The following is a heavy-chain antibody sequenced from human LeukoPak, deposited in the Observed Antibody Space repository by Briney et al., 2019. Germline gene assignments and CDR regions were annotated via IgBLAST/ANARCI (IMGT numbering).Heavy chain of an antibody. CDR2: ISSSGDIM. CDR3: AKGHTYGMI. D-gene: IGHD5-18*01. CDR1: GFTFSNYY. V-gene: IGHV3-11*01. J-gene: IGHJ4*02. Sequence: PGGSLRLSCAASGFTFSNYYMTWLRQTPGKGLEWVSYISSSGDIMDYAGSVKGRFTISRDNAKASLYLQMNSLGADDTAIYYCAKGHTYGMIWGQGTLVTVSS.